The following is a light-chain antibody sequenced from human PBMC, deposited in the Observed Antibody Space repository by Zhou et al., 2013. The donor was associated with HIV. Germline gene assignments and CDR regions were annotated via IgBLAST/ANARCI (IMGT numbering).Light chain of an antibody. CDR1: QSVSSN. J-gene: IGKJ2*01. CDR3: QQFNNWPPYT. V-gene: IGKV3-15*01. Sequence: EIVMTQSPATLSVSPGERATLSCRASQSVSSNLAWYQQKPGQAPRLLIYGASTRATGIPARFSGSGSGTEFTLTISGMQSEDFAVYYCQQFNNWPPYTFGQGTKLVIK. CDR2: GAS.